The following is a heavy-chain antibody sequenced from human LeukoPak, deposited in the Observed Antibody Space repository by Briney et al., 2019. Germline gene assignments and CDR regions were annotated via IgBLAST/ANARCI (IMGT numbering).Heavy chain of an antibody. J-gene: IGHJ4*02. D-gene: IGHD2-15*01. CDR2: IYTSGST. V-gene: IGHV4-4*07. CDR1: GGSISSYY. CDR3: ARGPSRCSSSSCSLDY. Sequence: PSETLSLTCTVSGGSISSYYWSWIRQPAGKGLEWIGRIYTSGSTNYNPSLKSRVTMSVDTSKNQFSLKLSSVTAADTAVYYCARGPSRCSSSSCSLDYWGQGTLVTVSS.